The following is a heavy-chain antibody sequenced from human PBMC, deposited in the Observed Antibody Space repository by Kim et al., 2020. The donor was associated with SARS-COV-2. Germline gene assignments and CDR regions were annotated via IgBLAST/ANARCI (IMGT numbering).Heavy chain of an antibody. V-gene: IGHV4-59*01. CDR3: ARVYYDFWSGYLDGFQWSMDV. CDR2: IYYSGST. Sequence: SETLSLTCTVSGGSISSYYWSWIRQPPGKGLEWIGYIYYSGSTNYNPSLKSRVTISVDTSKNQFSLKLSSVTAADTAVYYCARVYYDFWSGYLDGFQWSMDVWGQGTTVTVSS. D-gene: IGHD3-3*01. CDR1: GGSISSYY. J-gene: IGHJ6*02.